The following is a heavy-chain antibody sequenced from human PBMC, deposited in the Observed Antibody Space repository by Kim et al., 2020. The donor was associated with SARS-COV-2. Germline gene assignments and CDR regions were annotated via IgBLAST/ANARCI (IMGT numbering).Heavy chain of an antibody. CDR2: ISNSGGST. CDR1: GFTFSSYA. V-gene: IGHV3-23*01. Sequence: GGSLRLSCAASGFTFSSYAMTWVRQAPGNGLYWVSSISNSGGSTFYADSVKGRFTISRDISKNTLYLQMNSLRAEDTAVYYCAKAGRYDDYYFDFWGQGTLVTVSS. D-gene: IGHD3-22*01. CDR3: AKAGRYDDYYFDF. J-gene: IGHJ4*02.